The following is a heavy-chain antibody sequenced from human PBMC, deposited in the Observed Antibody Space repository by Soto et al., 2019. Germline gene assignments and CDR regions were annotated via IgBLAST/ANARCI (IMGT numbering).Heavy chain of an antibody. V-gene: IGHV1-24*01. CDR3: ATVQLDPNPYYYYGMDV. CDR2: FDPEDGET. CDR1: GYTLTELS. J-gene: IGHJ6*02. D-gene: IGHD1-1*01. Sequence: GASVKVSCKVSGYTLTELSMHWVRQAPGKGLEWMGGFDPEDGETIYAQKFQGRVTMTEDTSTDTAYMELSSLRSEDTAVYYCATVQLDPNPYYYYGMDVWGQGTTVTVSS.